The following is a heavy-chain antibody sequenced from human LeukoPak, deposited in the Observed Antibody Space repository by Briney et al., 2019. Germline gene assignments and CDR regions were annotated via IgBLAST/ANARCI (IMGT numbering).Heavy chain of an antibody. D-gene: IGHD1-1*01. CDR1: GFTFSSYW. J-gene: IGHJ4*02. V-gene: IGHV3-7*01. Sequence: GSLRLSCSASGFTFSSYWMSWVRPAPGKGLEWVATIRQDGSQKYYLDSVKGRFTISRDNAKNSLYLQMNSLRAEDSAVYYCARYCTFRTCSGTKFDSWGQGTLVTVSS. CDR3: ARYCTFRTCSGTKFDS. CDR2: IRQDGSQK.